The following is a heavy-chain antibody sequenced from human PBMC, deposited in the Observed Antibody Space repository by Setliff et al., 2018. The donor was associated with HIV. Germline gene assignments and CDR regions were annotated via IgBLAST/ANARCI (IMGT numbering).Heavy chain of an antibody. CDR2: ITDSGSTT. Sequence: GGSLRLSCAASGFTFSNFAMSWVRLTPGKGLEWVSGITDSGSTTYYDDSVKGRFTISRDNSKNTLYLQINSLRAEDTAVYYCARDWGVYPNYYYYMDVWGKGTTVTVSS. CDR1: GFTFSNFA. CDR3: ARDWGVYPNYYYYMDV. V-gene: IGHV3-23*01. J-gene: IGHJ6*03. D-gene: IGHD3-16*01.